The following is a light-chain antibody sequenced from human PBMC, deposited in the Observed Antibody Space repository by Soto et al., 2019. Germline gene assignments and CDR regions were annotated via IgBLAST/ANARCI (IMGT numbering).Light chain of an antibody. J-gene: IGKJ1*01. CDR1: QSVSTW. CDR2: DAS. Sequence: DIQMTQSPSTLSASVGDRVTITCRASQSVSTWLAWYQQKPGRAPKLLIYDASSLHSGVPSRFSGSGSRTEFTLTSNSLQPDDFASYFCQQYNTYPWAFRQGTTVESK. CDR3: QQYNTYPWA. V-gene: IGKV1-5*01.